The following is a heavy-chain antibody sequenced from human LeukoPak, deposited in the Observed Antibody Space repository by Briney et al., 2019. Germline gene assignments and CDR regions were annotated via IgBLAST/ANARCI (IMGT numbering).Heavy chain of an antibody. Sequence: GGSLRLSCAASGFTFGIYAMSWVRQAPGKGLEWVSSITGRGDVPFYADSLKDRFTISRDNWKNMLYLEMSSLRVEDTAVYCCAKDRPNYHENNGHYYTPNGDSWGQGTLVTLSS. J-gene: IGHJ5*01. D-gene: IGHD3-3*01. CDR3: AKDRPNYHENNGHYYTPNGDS. CDR2: ITGRGDVP. CDR1: GFTFGIYA. V-gene: IGHV3-23*01.